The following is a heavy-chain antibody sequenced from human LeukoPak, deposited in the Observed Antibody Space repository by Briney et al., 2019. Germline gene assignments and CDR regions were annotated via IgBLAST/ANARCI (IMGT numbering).Heavy chain of an antibody. J-gene: IGHJ5*02. CDR1: GGSISSGSYY. Sequence: SETLSLTCTVSGGSISSGSYYWSWLRQPAGKGLEWIGRIYTSGSTNYNPSLKGRVTISVDTSKNQFSLKLSSVTAADTAVYYCARGLWSGRRRAANWFDPWGQGTLVTVSS. D-gene: IGHD3-3*01. V-gene: IGHV4-61*02. CDR2: IYTSGST. CDR3: ARGLWSGRRRAANWFDP.